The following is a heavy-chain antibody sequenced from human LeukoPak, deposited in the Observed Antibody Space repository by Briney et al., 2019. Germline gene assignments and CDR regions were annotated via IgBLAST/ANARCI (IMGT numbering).Heavy chain of an antibody. CDR1: GFTFSAYW. CDR3: ARGLVHGTSGYYSDY. CDR2: INSDGSRT. Sequence: PVGSLRLSCAASGFTFSAYWMHWVRQAPGKGLVWVSRINSDGSRTTYADSVKGRFTISRDNAKNTLYLQMNSLRAEDTAVYYCARGLVHGTSGYYSDYWGQGTLVTVSS. J-gene: IGHJ4*02. D-gene: IGHD3-22*01. V-gene: IGHV3-74*01.